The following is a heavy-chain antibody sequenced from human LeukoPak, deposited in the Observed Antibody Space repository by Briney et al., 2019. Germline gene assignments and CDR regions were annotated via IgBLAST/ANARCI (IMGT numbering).Heavy chain of an antibody. J-gene: IGHJ5*02. D-gene: IGHD6-13*01. CDR3: ARSSIAAAGNVWFDP. CDR1: GESFSGYY. CDR2: INHSGST. V-gene: IGHV4-34*01. Sequence: SETLSLTCAVYGESFSGYYWSWIRQPPRKGLEWIGEINHSGSTNYNPSLKSRVTISVDTSKNQFSLKLSSVTAADTAVYYCARSSIAAAGNVWFDPWGQGTLVTVSS.